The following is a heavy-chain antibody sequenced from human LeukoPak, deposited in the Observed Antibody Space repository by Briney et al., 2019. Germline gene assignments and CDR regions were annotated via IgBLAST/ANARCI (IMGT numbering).Heavy chain of an antibody. CDR3: AKLIPAYYDFWSGNFDY. V-gene: IGHV3-30*18. CDR2: ISYDGSNK. J-gene: IGHJ4*02. D-gene: IGHD3-3*01. Sequence: GRSLRLSCAASGFTFSSYGMHWVRQAPGKGLEWVAVISYDGSNKYYADSVKGRSTISRDNSKNTLYLQMNSLRAEDTAVYYCAKLIPAYYDFWSGNFDYWGQGTLVTVSS. CDR1: GFTFSSYG.